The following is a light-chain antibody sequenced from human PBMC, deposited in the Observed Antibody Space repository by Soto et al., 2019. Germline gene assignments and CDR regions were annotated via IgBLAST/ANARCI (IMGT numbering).Light chain of an antibody. Sequence: QSALTQPRSVSGSPGQSVAISCTGTSTDVGHYNYVSWYQQHPGKAPKVIIYDVNKRPSGVPDRFSGSKSGNTASLTISGLQADDEADYYCCSYAGSYTYVFGTGTKVTVL. CDR3: CSYAGSYTYV. J-gene: IGLJ1*01. V-gene: IGLV2-11*01. CDR1: STDVGHYNY. CDR2: DVN.